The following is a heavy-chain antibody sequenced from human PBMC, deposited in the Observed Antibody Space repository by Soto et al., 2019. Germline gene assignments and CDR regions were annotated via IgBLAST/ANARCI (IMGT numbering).Heavy chain of an antibody. CDR3: AGGDDYYALDV. CDR1: RLTLSNYV. Sequence: QVQMVESGGGVVQPGRSLRLSCAASRLTLSNYVMHWVRQAPGKGLEWVAGISYDGRNTYYADSVTGLFSISRDNANNTLFLQMHSLRPEDTAVYYCAGGDDYYALDVW. J-gene: IGHJ6*01. V-gene: IGHV3-30*04. CDR2: ISYDGRNT.